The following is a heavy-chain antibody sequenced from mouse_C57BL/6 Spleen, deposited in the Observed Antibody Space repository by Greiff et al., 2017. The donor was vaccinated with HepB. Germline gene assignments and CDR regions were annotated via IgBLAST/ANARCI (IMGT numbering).Heavy chain of an antibody. D-gene: IGHD5-1*01. CDR2: ISSGGDYI. CDR3: TRGGDEYDYFDY. CDR1: GFTFSSYA. J-gene: IGHJ2*01. V-gene: IGHV5-9-1*02. Sequence: EVQGVESGEGLVKPGGSLKLSCAASGFTFSSYAMSWVRQTPEKRLEWVAYISSGGDYIYYADTVKGRVTISRDNARNTLYLQMSSLKSEDTAMYYCTRGGDEYDYFDYWGQGTTLTVSS.